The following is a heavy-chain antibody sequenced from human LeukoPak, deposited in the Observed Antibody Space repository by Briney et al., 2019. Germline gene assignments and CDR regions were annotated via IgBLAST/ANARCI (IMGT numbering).Heavy chain of an antibody. D-gene: IGHD6-13*01. CDR2: IYYSGTT. V-gene: IGHV4-59*11. CDR1: GGSLSSHY. Sequence: SEILSLTCTVSGGSLSSHYWSWIRQPPGKGLEWIGYIYYSGTTNYNPSLKSRVTISVDTSKNQFSLKLSSVTAADTAVYYCARGVYIAAAQYGYWGQGTLVTVSS. CDR3: ARGVYIAAAQYGY. J-gene: IGHJ4*02.